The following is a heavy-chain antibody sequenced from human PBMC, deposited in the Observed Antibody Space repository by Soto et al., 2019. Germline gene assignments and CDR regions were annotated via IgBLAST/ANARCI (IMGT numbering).Heavy chain of an antibody. CDR2: ISSSGSTI. J-gene: IGHJ5*02. D-gene: IGHD3-22*01. CDR3: ARMYYYDSSACSS. V-gene: IGHV3-11*01. CDR1: GFTFSDYY. Sequence: GGSLRLSCAASGFTFSDYYMSWVRQAPGKGLEWVSYISSSGSTIYYADSVKGRFTISRDNAKNSLYLQMNSLRAEDTAIYYCARMYYYDSSACSSWGQGTLVTVSS.